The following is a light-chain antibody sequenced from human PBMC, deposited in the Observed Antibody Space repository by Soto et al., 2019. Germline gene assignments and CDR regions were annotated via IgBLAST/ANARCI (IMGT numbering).Light chain of an antibody. Sequence: QPVLTQSPSASASLGASVKLTCTLSSGHSTYAIAWHQQQPEKGPRYLMKLNSDGSHSKGDGIPDRFSGSSSGAERYLTISSLQSEDEADYYCQTWGTGIQVIFGGGTKATVL. J-gene: IGLJ2*01. V-gene: IGLV4-69*01. CDR3: QTWGTGIQVI. CDR2: LNSDGSH. CDR1: SGHSTYA.